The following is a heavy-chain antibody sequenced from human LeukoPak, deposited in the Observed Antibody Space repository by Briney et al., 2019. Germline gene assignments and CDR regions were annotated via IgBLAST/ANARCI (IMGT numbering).Heavy chain of an antibody. J-gene: IGHJ4*02. CDR1: GYTFTGYY. V-gene: IGHV1-69*13. Sequence: SVKVSCKASGYTFTGYYMHWVRQAPGQGLEWMGGIIPIFGTANYAQKFQGRVTITADESTSTAYMELSSLRSEDTAVYYCASLGSSGYYPFDYWGQGTLVTVSS. D-gene: IGHD3-22*01. CDR3: ASLGSSGYYPFDY. CDR2: IIPIFGTA.